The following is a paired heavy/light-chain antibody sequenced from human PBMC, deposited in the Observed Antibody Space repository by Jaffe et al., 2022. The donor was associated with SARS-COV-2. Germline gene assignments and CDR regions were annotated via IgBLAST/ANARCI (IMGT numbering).Light chain of an antibody. CDR1: QSISPW. J-gene: IGKJ1*01. Sequence: DIQMTQSPSTLSASVGDRVTITCRASQSISPWLAWYQQKPGKAPKLLISQASTLESGVPSRFSGSGSGTDFTLTISSLQPDDFATYYCQQYSSYSRTFGQGTKVEIK. V-gene: IGKV1-5*03. CDR2: QAS. CDR3: QQYSSYSRT.
Heavy chain of an antibody. D-gene: IGHD6-13*01. CDR1: GFTFDDYA. CDR2: ISWNSGSI. V-gene: IGHV3-9*01. CDR3: AKDTYSGTWYSASDY. J-gene: IGHJ4*02. Sequence: EVQVVESGGGLVQPGRSLRLSCVASGFTFDDYAMHWVRQAPGKGLEWVSSISWNSGSIAYADSVKGRFTISRDNAKNSLYLQMNSLRAEDTAFYYCAKDTYSGTWYSASDYWGQGTLVTVSS.